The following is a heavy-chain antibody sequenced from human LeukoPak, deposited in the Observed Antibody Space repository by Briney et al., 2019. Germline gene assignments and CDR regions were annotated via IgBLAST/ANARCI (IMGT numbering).Heavy chain of an antibody. CDR2: ISSSGTTI. J-gene: IGHJ4*02. D-gene: IGHD5-24*01. CDR1: GFTFSSYS. CDR3: AKDPPITGPFEY. V-gene: IGHV3-48*02. Sequence: GGSLRLSCAASGFTFSSYSMNWVRQAPGRGLEWVSYISSSGTTIFYADSVEGRFAISRDNAKNSVYLQMNSLRDEDTAVYFCAKDPPITGPFEYWGQGTLVTVSS.